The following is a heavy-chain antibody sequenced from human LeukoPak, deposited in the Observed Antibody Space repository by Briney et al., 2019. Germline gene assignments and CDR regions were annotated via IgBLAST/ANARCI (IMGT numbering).Heavy chain of an antibody. V-gene: IGHV3-11*01. J-gene: IGHJ4*02. CDR2: ISSSGSTI. CDR3: ARRRYTYGGEFDY. CDR1: GFTFSDYY. D-gene: IGHD5-18*01. Sequence: GSLRLSCAASGFTFSDYYMSWIRQAPGKGLEWVSYISSSGSTIYYADSVKGRFTISRDNAKNSLYLQMNSLRVDDTAVYYCARRRYTYGGEFDYWGQGTLVTVSS.